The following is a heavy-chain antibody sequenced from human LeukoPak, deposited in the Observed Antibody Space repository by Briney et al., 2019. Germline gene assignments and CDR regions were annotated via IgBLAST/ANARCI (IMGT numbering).Heavy chain of an antibody. V-gene: IGHV3-21*01. J-gene: IGHJ6*02. Sequence: GGSLRLSCAASGFTFSSYSMNWVRQAPGKGLEWVSSISSSSSYIYYADSVKGRFTISRDNAKNSLYLQMNSLRAEDTAVYYCARDEGYCSANSCYYYGMDVWGQGTTVTVS. D-gene: IGHD2-15*01. CDR3: ARDEGYCSANSCYYYGMDV. CDR2: ISSSSSYI. CDR1: GFTFSSYS.